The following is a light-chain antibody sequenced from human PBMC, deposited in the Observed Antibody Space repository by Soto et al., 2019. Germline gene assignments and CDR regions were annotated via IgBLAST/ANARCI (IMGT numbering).Light chain of an antibody. J-gene: IGLJ2*01. V-gene: IGLV2-14*01. CDR2: EVR. Sequence: QSVLTQPASVSGSPGQSITISCAGTMRDVGAYNLVSWYQQHPGRAPQLIIYEVRNRPSGVSNRFSGSKSGNTASLTISGLQAEDDADYYCSSYTSSSTVVFGGGTKLTVL. CDR1: MRDVGAYNL. CDR3: SSYTSSSTVV.